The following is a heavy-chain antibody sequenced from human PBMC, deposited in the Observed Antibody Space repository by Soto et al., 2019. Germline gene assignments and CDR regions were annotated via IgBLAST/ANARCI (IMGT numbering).Heavy chain of an antibody. D-gene: IGHD3-10*01. CDR2: IYYSGST. V-gene: IGHV4-61*01. J-gene: IGHJ4*02. CDR1: GGSVSSGSYY. Sequence: PSETLSLTCTVSGGSVSSGSYYWSWIRQPPGKGLEWIGYIYYSGSTNYNPSLKSRVTISVDTSKNQFSLKLSSVTAADTAVYYCARESRESGFDYWGQGTLVTVSS. CDR3: ARESRESGFDY.